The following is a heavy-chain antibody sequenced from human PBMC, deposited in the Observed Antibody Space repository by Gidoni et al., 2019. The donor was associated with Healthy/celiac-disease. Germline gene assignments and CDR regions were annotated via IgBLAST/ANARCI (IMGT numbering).Heavy chain of an antibody. CDR3: AKGRYYYDSSGFDY. Sequence: EVQLVESGGGLVQPGRSLRLSCAAPGFTFDDYAMHWVRPAPGKGLEWVSGISWNSGSIGYADSVKGRFTISRDNAKNSLYLQMNSLRAEDTALYYCAKGRYYYDSSGFDYWGQGTLVTVSS. CDR1: GFTFDDYA. CDR2: ISWNSGSI. D-gene: IGHD3-22*01. J-gene: IGHJ4*02. V-gene: IGHV3-9*01.